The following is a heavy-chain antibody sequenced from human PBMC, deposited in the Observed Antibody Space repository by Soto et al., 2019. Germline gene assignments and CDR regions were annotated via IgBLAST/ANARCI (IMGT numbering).Heavy chain of an antibody. J-gene: IGHJ4*02. Sequence: EVQLVESGGGLVQPGGSLRLSCAVPGFTVSNNYMSWVRQAPGKGLEWVSVIYSGGSTYYADSVKGRFTISRDNSKNTLYLQMNSLRAEDTAVYYCARADMVRGVSYWGQGTLVTVSS. D-gene: IGHD3-10*01. CDR1: GFTVSNNY. V-gene: IGHV3-66*01. CDR3: ARADMVRGVSY. CDR2: IYSGGST.